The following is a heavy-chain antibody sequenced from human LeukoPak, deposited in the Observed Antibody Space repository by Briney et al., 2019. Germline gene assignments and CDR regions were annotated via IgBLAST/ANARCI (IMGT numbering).Heavy chain of an antibody. CDR2: IHSDGST. J-gene: IGHJ4*02. V-gene: IGHV3-53*01. CDR1: GLTVSTNY. CDR3: ARDLDYFDSSGSHRRRNYFDY. Sequence: SGGSLRLSCAASGLTVSTNYMTWVGQAPGKGLEWVSIIHSDGSTYYADSVKGRFTIPRDNYKNTLYLQMNSLRGEDTAMYYCARDLDYFDSSGSHRRRNYFDYWGQGTLVTVSS. D-gene: IGHD3-22*01.